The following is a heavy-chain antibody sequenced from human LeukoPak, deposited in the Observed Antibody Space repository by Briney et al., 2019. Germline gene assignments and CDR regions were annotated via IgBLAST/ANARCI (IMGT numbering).Heavy chain of an antibody. Sequence: GALRLSFAASGFTFSSYVMNWVRRAPGKGVEWVSYISSSSDTIYYADSVKGRFTISRDNAKNSLYLQMYSLRAEDTAVYYCARDHGGYYYRLGDYWGQGTLVTVSS. CDR1: GFTFSSYV. V-gene: IGHV3-48*04. J-gene: IGHJ4*02. CDR3: ARDHGGYYYRLGDY. CDR2: ISSSSDTI. D-gene: IGHD3-22*01.